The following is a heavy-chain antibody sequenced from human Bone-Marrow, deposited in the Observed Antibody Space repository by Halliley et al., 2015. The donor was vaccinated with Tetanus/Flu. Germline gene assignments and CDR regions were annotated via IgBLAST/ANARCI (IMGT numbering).Heavy chain of an antibody. D-gene: IGHD1-26*01. Sequence: SLRLSCAASGFTLRDHYMDWVRQAPGKGLEWVGRSRNEANSYITEYAASVKGRLTISRDDSKNSLYLQMNSLKTEDTAVYYCARAVGYSGHYYPDYWGQGTLVTVSS. V-gene: IGHV3-72*01. CDR3: ARAVGYSGHYYPDY. CDR2: SRNEANSYIT. J-gene: IGHJ4*02. CDR1: GFTLRDHY.